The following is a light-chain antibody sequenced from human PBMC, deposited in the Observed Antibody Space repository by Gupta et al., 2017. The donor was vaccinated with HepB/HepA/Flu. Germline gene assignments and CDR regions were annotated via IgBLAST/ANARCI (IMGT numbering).Light chain of an antibody. V-gene: IGLV2-14*03. J-gene: IGLJ3*02. CDR2: DVS. Sequence: QSALTQPASVSGSPGQSITIPCRGTGNDVGSYKLVSWYQQHSGKAPRLIIYDVSNRPSGVSSRFSGSKSVNTASLTISGLQPDDEADYYCSAYTGTRTLMFGGGTRVTVV. CDR3: SAYTGTRTLM. CDR1: GNDVGSYKL.